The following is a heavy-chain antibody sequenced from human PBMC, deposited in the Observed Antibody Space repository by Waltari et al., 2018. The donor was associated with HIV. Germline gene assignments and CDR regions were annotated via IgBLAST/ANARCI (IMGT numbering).Heavy chain of an antibody. J-gene: IGHJ4*02. D-gene: IGHD3-22*01. Sequence: EVQLVEPGGDLVKSGGCLRLSCPASGFTFSNAWMSWVRQAPGKGPEWVGRIKSKADGGTTDYAAHVKGRFTISRDDSKNTLYLQMNSLRFEDTAVYYCTTDEFYYGNSGYFDYWGQGTLVTVSS. CDR1: GFTFSNAW. V-gene: IGHV3-15*05. CDR3: TTDEFYYGNSGYFDY. CDR2: IKSKADGGTT.